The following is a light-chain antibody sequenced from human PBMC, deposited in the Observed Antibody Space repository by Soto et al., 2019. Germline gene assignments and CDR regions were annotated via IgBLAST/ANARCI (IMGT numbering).Light chain of an antibody. Sequence: EIVMTQSPATLSVSPGEGATLSCRASQSVSSNLVWYQHKPGQAPRLLIYGASTRATDIPARFSGSGSGTEFTLTISSLQSEDYAIYYCQQYNNLPRTFGGGTKGDIK. J-gene: IGKJ4*01. CDR3: QQYNNLPRT. V-gene: IGKV3-15*01. CDR1: QSVSSN. CDR2: GAS.